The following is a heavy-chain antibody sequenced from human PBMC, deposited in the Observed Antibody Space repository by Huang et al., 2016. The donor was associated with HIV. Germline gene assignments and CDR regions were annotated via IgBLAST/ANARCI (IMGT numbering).Heavy chain of an antibody. Sequence: QESGPGLVGPSETLSLTCAVSGASINSNTFYWGWIRRPPGKGLEWFGSIYYSGTTYYNPALKRRARIAVDASKNRIFLHLRSVTAADTGVYYCARTGVAVSDDPEYFQHWGQGALVTIS. J-gene: IGHJ1*01. CDR3: ARTGVAVSDDPEYFQH. CDR2: IYYSGTT. V-gene: IGHV4-39*02. D-gene: IGHD3-3*01. CDR1: GASINSNTFY.